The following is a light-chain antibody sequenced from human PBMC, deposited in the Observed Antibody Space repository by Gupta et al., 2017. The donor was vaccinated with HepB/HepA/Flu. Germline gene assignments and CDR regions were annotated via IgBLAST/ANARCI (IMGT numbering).Light chain of an antibody. CDR2: EFS. CDR1: QRLVHSNGNTY. Sequence: NQTSVYSPVTSGQPDSISRRSSQRLVHSNGNTYLSWLHQRPGQSPRLLIYEFSNRFCGVPDRFSGSGAGTDFTLNISRVEAEDVGVYYCKQATRFPRTFGQGTKVEIK. J-gene: IGKJ1*01. CDR3: KQATRFPRT. V-gene: IGKV2-24*01.